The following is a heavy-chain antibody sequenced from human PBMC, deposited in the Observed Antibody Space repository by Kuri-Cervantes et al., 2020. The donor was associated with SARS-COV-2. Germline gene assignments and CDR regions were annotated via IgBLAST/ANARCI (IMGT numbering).Heavy chain of an antibody. CDR1: GFTFSSYG. Sequence: GESLKISCAASGFTFSSYGMHWVRQAPGKGLEWVAFIQYDGSNKYYADSVKGRFTISRDNSKNTLYLQMNSLRAEDTAVYYCARDPDGWFGEPPDAFDIWGQGTMVTVSS. CDR2: IQYDGSNK. V-gene: IGHV3-30*02. CDR3: ARDPDGWFGEPPDAFDI. D-gene: IGHD3-10*01. J-gene: IGHJ3*02.